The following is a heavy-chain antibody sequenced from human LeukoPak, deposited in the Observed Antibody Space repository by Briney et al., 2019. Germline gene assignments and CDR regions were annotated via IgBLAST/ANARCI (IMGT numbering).Heavy chain of an antibody. J-gene: IGHJ3*02. V-gene: IGHV3-66*04. Sequence: GGSLRLSCAASGFTFSSFGMHWVRQAPGKGLEWVSVIYSAGTTYYADSVKGRFTISRDNSKNTLYLQMNSLRVEDTAVYYCASQSTPVLPFDIWGQGTMVTVSS. CDR2: IYSAGTT. CDR3: ASQSTPVLPFDI. CDR1: GFTFSSFG.